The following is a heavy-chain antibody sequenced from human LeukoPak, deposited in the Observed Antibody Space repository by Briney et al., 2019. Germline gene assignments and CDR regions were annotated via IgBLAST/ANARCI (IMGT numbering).Heavy chain of an antibody. J-gene: IGHJ2*01. CDR3: ARTTVTSGPYWYFDL. D-gene: IGHD4-17*01. CDR2: IDIAGDT. V-gene: IGHV3-13*01. Sequence: GGSLRLSCAASGFTLSNYDMHWVRQATGEGLEWVAGIDIAGDTYYPGSVRGRFTISRENAENSLYLQMNSLRAGDTGVYYCARTTVTSGPYWYFDLWGRGTLVTVS. CDR1: GFTLSNYD.